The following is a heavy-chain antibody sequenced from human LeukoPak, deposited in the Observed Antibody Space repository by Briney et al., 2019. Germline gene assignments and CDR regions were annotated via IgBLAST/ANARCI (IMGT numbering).Heavy chain of an antibody. V-gene: IGHV4-34*01. Sequence: SETLSLTCAVYGGSFSGYYWSWIRQPPGKGLEWIGEINHSGSTNYNPSLKSRVTISVDTSKNQFSLKLSSVTAADTAVYYCARGLGIAARYWGQGTLVTVSS. CDR2: INHSGST. D-gene: IGHD6-6*01. CDR3: ARGLGIAARY. J-gene: IGHJ4*02. CDR1: GGSFSGYY.